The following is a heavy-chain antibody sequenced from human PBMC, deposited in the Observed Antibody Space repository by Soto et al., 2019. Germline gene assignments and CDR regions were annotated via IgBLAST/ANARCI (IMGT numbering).Heavy chain of an antibody. J-gene: IGHJ4*02. CDR3: ARGEDVGATQYYFDY. CDR2: IIPISGTA. D-gene: IGHD1-26*01. Sequence: GASVKVSCKASGGTFSSYAISWVRQAPGQGLEWMGGIIPISGTANYAQKFQGRVTITADESTSTAYMELSSLRSEDTAVYYCARGEDVGATQYYFDYWGQGTLVTVSS. CDR1: GGTFSSYA. V-gene: IGHV1-69*13.